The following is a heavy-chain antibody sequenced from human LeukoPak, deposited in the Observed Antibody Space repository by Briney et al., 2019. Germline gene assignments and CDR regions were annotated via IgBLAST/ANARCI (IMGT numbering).Heavy chain of an antibody. CDR2: ISAYNGNT. CDR1: GSTFTSYG. CDR3: ALYSSGWTPTGFDP. J-gene: IGHJ5*02. V-gene: IGHV1-18*01. Sequence: ASVKVSCKASGSTFTSYGISWVRQAPGQGLEWMGWISAYNGNTNYAQKLQGRGTMTTDTSTSTAYMELRSLRSDDTAVYYCALYSSGWTPTGFDPWGQGTLVTVSS. D-gene: IGHD6-19*01.